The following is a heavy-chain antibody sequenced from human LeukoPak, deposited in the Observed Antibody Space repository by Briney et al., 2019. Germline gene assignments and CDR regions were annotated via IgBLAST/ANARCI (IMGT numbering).Heavy chain of an antibody. CDR3: AKESSGGNFGGD. Sequence: TGGSLRLSCAASGFTFSSYAMTWVRQAPGKGLEWVSGISGSGGRTDYADSVKGRFTISRDNSKNTVHLQMNSLRAEDTAVYYCAKESSGGNFGGDWGQGTLVTVSS. D-gene: IGHD2-15*01. CDR2: ISGSGGRT. V-gene: IGHV3-23*01. CDR1: GFTFSSYA. J-gene: IGHJ4*02.